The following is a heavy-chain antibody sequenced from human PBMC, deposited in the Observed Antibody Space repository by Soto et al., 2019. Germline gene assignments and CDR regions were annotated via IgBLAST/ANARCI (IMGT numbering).Heavy chain of an antibody. Sequence: GRSLRLSCAASGFNFSSYAMSWVRQAPGKGLEWVSAISGSGGSTYYADSVKGRFTISRDNSKNTLYLQMNSLRAEDTAVYYCAKTLVEVISFAGNFKYYFYSFCLRTVVTIS. CDR3: AKTLVEVISFAGNFKYYFYS. CDR2: ISGSGGST. J-gene: IGHJ4*01. V-gene: IGHV3-23*01. D-gene: IGHD2-21*01. CDR1: GFNFSSYA.